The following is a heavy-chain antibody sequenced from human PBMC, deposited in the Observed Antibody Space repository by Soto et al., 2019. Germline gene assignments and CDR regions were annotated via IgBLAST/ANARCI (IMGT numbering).Heavy chain of an antibody. CDR3: AHRAYIDGNWNGGYFDS. CDR2: IYWDDDK. J-gene: IGHJ4*02. V-gene: IGHV2-5*02. Sequence: QITLKESGPTRVKPTQTLTLTCTFSGFSLSARPVGVGWIRQAPGKALERLALIYWDDDKRYSPSLTSRLTITKDTSKKQVVLTMTNMDPVDTGIYYCAHRAYIDGNWNGGYFDSWGQGALVTVSS. D-gene: IGHD1-1*01. CDR1: GFSLSARPVG.